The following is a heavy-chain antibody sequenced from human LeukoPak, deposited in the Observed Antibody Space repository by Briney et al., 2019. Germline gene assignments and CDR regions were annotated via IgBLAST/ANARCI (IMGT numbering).Heavy chain of an antibody. CDR1: GFTFSSYS. Sequence: GGSLRLSCAASGFTFSSYSMTWVRQAPGKGLEWVSLISAGGDNTYYADSVKGRFTISRDNSKNTVSLQMNSLRAEDTAVYYCAKDVLVGGRGMDVWGQGTPVTVSS. V-gene: IGHV3-23*01. J-gene: IGHJ6*02. D-gene: IGHD1-26*01. CDR3: AKDVLVGGRGMDV. CDR2: ISAGGDNT.